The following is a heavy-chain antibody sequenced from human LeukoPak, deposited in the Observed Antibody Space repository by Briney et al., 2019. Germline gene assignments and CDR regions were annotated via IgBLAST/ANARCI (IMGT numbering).Heavy chain of an antibody. D-gene: IGHD4-17*01. CDR3: ASHILTTADY. J-gene: IGHJ4*02. CDR2: IKQDGSEK. Sequence: GGSLRLSCAASGFTFSSYAMSWVRQAPGKGLEWVANIKQDGSEKYYVDSVKGRFTISRDNAKNSLYLQMNSLRAEDTAVYYCASHILTTADYWGQGTLVTVSS. V-gene: IGHV3-7*01. CDR1: GFTFSSYA.